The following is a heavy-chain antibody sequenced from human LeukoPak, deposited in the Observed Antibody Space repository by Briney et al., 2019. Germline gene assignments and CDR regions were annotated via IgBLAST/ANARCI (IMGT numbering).Heavy chain of an antibody. V-gene: IGHV1-69*05. CDR3: ARDPSLRLSVPTYDY. CDR2: IIPIFGTA. CDR1: GGTFSSYA. D-gene: IGHD3-16*02. J-gene: IGHJ4*02. Sequence: SVKVSCKASGGTFSSYAISWVRQAPGQGLEWMGRIIPIFGTANYTQKFQGRVTITTDESTSTAYMELSSLRSEDTAVYYCARDPSLRLSVPTYDYWGQGTLVTVSS.